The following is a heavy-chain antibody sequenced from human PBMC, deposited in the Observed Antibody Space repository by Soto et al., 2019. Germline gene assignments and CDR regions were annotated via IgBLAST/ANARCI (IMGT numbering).Heavy chain of an antibody. Sequence: GGSLRLSCAASGFTFSSYAMSWVRQAPGKGLEWVSAISGSGGSTYYADSVKGRFTISRDNSKNTLYLQMNSLRAEDTAVYYCAKDRGRYSYGYHPAFDIWGQGTMVTVSS. CDR2: ISGSGGST. CDR3: AKDRGRYSYGYHPAFDI. D-gene: IGHD5-18*01. V-gene: IGHV3-23*01. J-gene: IGHJ3*02. CDR1: GFTFSSYA.